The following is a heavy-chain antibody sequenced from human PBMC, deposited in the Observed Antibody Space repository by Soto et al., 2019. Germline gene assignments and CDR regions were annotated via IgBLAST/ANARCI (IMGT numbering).Heavy chain of an antibody. J-gene: IGHJ4*02. V-gene: IGHV3-72*01. CDR3: ASLGTGY. Sequence: EVQLVESGGGLVQPGGSLRLSCAASGFTFSDHYMDWVRQAPGKGLEWVGRTRNKANSYTTEYAASVKGRFTISRDDSKNSLYLQMNSLKTEDTAVYNCASLGTGYWGQGTLVTVSS. CDR1: GFTFSDHY. CDR2: TRNKANSYTT. D-gene: IGHD3-16*01.